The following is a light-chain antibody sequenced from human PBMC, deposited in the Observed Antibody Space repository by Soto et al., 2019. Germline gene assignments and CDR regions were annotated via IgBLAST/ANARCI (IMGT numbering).Light chain of an antibody. CDR1: SSDVGGYNY. V-gene: IGLV2-14*01. CDR2: EVS. J-gene: IGLJ1*01. CDR3: SSYTSSSTPPYV. Sequence: QSVLTQPASVSGSPGQSITISCTVTSSDVGGYNYVSWYQQHPGKAPKLMIYEVSNRPSGVSNRFSGSKSGNTASLTISGLQAEDEADYYCSSYTSSSTPPYVFGTGTKVTVL.